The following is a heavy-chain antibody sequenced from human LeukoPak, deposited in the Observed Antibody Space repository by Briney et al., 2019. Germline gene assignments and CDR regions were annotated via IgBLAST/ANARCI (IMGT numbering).Heavy chain of an antibody. Sequence: SETLSLTCTVSGGSISSYYWSWIRQPPGKGLEWIGYIYYSGSTNYNPSLKSRVTISVDTSKNQFSLKLSSVTAADTAVYYCAKAAFGVVIGNFDYWGQGTLVTVSS. D-gene: IGHD3-3*01. CDR3: AKAAFGVVIGNFDY. CDR2: IYYSGST. V-gene: IGHV4-59*08. J-gene: IGHJ4*02. CDR1: GGSISSYY.